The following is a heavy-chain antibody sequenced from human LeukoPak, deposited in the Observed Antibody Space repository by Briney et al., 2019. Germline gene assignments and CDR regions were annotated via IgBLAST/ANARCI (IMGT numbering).Heavy chain of an antibody. CDR3: ASAGDSSDYYYFSAFDI. CDR1: GYNFTNYR. J-gene: IGHJ3*02. D-gene: IGHD3-22*01. V-gene: IGHV5-51*01. CDR2: IYPGDSDT. Sequence: GESLKISCKGSGYNFTNYRIGWVRQMPGKGLEWMGIIYPGDSDTTYSPSFQGQVTISADKTISAAYLQWSSLKASDTAMYYCASAGDSSDYYYFSAFDIWGQGTMVTVSS.